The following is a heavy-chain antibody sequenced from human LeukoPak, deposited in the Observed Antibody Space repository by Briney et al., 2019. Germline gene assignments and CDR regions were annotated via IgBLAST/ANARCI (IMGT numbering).Heavy chain of an antibody. CDR1: GFTFSNAW. D-gene: IGHD2-2*01. J-gene: IGHJ4*02. Sequence: GGSLRLSCAASGFTFSNAWMSWVRQAPGKGLEWVGRIRSQSNGGTTDYAAPVKGRFTISRDDSNNTLYLQMNSLKTEDTAVYYCTTWTGGVVVTNWGQGTLVTVSS. V-gene: IGHV3-15*01. CDR2: IRSQSNGGTT. CDR3: TTWTGGVVVTN.